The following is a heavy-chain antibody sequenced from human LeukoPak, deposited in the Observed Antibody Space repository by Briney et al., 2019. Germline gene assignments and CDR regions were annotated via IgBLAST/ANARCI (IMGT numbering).Heavy chain of an antibody. D-gene: IGHD6-6*01. V-gene: IGHV4-59*01. J-gene: IGHJ3*02. CDR2: IYYSGAT. CDR3: ARRRTRPEAFDI. CDR1: GGSISTYY. Sequence: PSETLSLICTVSGGSISTYYWTWIRQPPGKGLEWIGYIYYSGATKHNPSLGSRVITSVDMSKNQVSLRLSSVTAADTAIYYRARRRTRPEAFDIWGQGTMVTVSS.